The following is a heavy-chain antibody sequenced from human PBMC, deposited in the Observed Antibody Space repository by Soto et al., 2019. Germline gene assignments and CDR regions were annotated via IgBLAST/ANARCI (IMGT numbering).Heavy chain of an antibody. CDR1: SCSISSSNW. Sequence: QVQLQESGPGLVKPSGTLSLTCAVSSCSISSSNWWSWVRQPPGKGLAWIGEIYHSGSTNYNPSLKIVVNISVDQSKNQFSLKLSSVTAADTAVYYGAKTKAGSKAYFDYWGKGTLVTVSS. J-gene: IGHJ4*02. CDR3: AKTKAGSKAYFDY. V-gene: IGHV4-4*02. CDR2: IYHSGST.